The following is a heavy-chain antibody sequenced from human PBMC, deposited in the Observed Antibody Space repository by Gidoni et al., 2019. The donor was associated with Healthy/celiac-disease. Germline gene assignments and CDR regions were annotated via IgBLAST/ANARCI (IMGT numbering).Heavy chain of an antibody. J-gene: IGHJ3*02. D-gene: IGHD3-10*01. CDR2: IYYSGST. V-gene: IGHV4-59*01. CDR1: GGPISSYY. CDR3: ARDSYYGSGDAFDI. Sequence: QVQLQGAGPGLVKPSETLSPTLTVSGGPISSYYWSWIRQPPGKGLGWIGYIYYSGSTNYNPPLKSRVTISVDTSKNQFSLKLSSVTAADTAVYYFARDSYYGSGDAFDIWGQGTMVTVSS.